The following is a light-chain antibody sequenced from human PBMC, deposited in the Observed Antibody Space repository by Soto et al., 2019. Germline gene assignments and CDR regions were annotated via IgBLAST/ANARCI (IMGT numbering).Light chain of an antibody. J-gene: IGLJ2*01. CDR1: SSDVGAYSY. CDR3: SSYTTRSTVV. CDR2: EVS. Sequence: QSALTQPASVSGSPGQSITISCTGTSSDVGAYSYVSWYQQHPGKAPKLMIYEVSNRPSGVSDRFSGSKSGSTASLTISGLQAEDEADYYCSSYTTRSTVVFGGGTKVTVL. V-gene: IGLV2-14*01.